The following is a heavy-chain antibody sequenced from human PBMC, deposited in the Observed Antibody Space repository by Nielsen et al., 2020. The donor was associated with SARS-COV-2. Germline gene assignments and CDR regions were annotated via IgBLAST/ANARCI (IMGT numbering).Heavy chain of an antibody. CDR1: GASITTHNW. CDR3: ARLIGYSTSTDY. J-gene: IGHJ4*02. V-gene: IGHV4-4*02. CDR2: IYHGGST. D-gene: IGHD6-6*01. Sequence: SETLSLTCSVSGASITTHNWWSWVRQPPGKGLEWVGQIYHGGSTNYNPSLRSRVTISIDNSKNQFSLRLNSVTAADTAFYYCARLIGYSTSTDYWGQGILVTVSS.